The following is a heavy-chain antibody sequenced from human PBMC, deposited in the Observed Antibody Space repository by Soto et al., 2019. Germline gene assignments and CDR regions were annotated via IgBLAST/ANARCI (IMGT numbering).Heavy chain of an antibody. V-gene: IGHV4-34*01. J-gene: IGHJ4*02. CDR2: INHSGST. Sequence: SETLSLTCAVYGGSFSGYYWSWIRQPPGKGLEWIGEINHSGSTNYNPSLKSRVTISVDTSKNQFSLKLSSVTAADTAVYYCARGRIAAAGKYFDYWGQGTLVTVS. CDR1: GGSFSGYY. CDR3: ARGRIAAAGKYFDY. D-gene: IGHD6-13*01.